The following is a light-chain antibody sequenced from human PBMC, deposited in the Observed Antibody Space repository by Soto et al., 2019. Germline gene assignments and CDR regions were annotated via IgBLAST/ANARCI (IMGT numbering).Light chain of an antibody. Sequence: QSVLTQPPSVSGAPGQRVTISCTGSSSNIGAGYDVHWYQQLPGTAPKLLIYGNSNRPSGVPDRFSGSKSGTSASLAITGRQAKDEADYFCQGYDSGFSGAVFGGGTKLPVL. CDR2: GNS. CDR1: SSNIGAGYD. J-gene: IGLJ3*02. CDR3: QGYDSGFSGAV. V-gene: IGLV1-40*01.